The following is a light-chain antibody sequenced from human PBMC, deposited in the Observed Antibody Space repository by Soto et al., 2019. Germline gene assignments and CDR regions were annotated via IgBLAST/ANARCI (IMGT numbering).Light chain of an antibody. CDR2: EVS. J-gene: IGLJ1*01. CDR1: SSDVGGYNY. CDR3: AAWDDSLSGYV. Sequence: QSALTQPASVSGSPGQSITISCTGTSSDVGGYNYVSWYQQQSGKAPKLMIHEVSNRPSGVSNRFSGSKSGTSASLAISGLRSEDEADYYCAAWDDSLSGYVFGTGTKLTVL. V-gene: IGLV2-14*01.